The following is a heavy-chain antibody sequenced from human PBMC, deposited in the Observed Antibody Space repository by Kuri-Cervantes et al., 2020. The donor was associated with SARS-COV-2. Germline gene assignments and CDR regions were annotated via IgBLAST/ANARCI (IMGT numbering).Heavy chain of an antibody. V-gene: IGHV3-7*01. CDR2: IKQDGSEK. J-gene: IGHJ3*02. CDR1: GFAFSSYW. D-gene: IGHD2-2*01. Sequence: GGSLRLSCAASGFAFSSYWMSWVRQAPGKGLEWVANIKQDGSEKYYVDSVKGRFTISRDNAKNSLYLQMNSLRAEDTAVYYCAILGYCSSTSCAPDAFDIWGQGTMVTVSS. CDR3: AILGYCSSTSCAPDAFDI.